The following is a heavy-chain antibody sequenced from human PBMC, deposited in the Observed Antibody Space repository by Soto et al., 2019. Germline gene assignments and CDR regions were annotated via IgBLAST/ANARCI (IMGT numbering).Heavy chain of an antibody. J-gene: IGHJ6*02. CDR3: ARSGDILTGGEGYYYYGMDV. CDR2: IIPIFGTA. V-gene: IGHV1-69*06. Sequence: GASVKVSCKASGGTFSSYAISWVRQAPGQGLEWMGGIIPIFGTANYAQKFQGRVTITADKSTSTAYMELSSLRSEDTAVYYCARSGDILTGGEGYYYYGMDVWGQGTTVTVS. D-gene: IGHD3-9*01. CDR1: GGTFSSYA.